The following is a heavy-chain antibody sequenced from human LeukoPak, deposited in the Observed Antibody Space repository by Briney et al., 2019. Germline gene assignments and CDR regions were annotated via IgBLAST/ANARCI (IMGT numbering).Heavy chain of an antibody. CDR1: RFIFSTYG. Sequence: GVSLRLSCAASRFIFSTYGMYWVRQAPGKGLEWVAFIRHDGSIKNYADSVKGRSTISRDNSKNTLYLQMNSLRAEDTAAYYCAKDSLADIDYWGQGTLVTVSS. J-gene: IGHJ4*02. V-gene: IGHV3-30*02. D-gene: IGHD3-16*01. CDR3: AKDSLADIDY. CDR2: IRHDGSIK.